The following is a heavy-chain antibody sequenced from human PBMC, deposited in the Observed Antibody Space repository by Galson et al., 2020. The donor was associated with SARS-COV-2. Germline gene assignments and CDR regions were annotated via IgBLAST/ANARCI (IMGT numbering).Heavy chain of an antibody. J-gene: IGHJ6*02. Sequence: ASETLSLTCTVSGGSISSYYWSWIRQPPGKGLEWIGYIYYSGSTNYNPSLKSRVTISVDTSKNQFSLKLSSVTAADTAMYYCARGAYYDLLTGYNYYYYGLDVWGQGTTVTVSS. CDR2: IYYSGST. CDR1: GGSISSYY. V-gene: IGHV4-59*01. CDR3: ARGAYYDLLTGYNYYYYGLDV. D-gene: IGHD3-9*01.